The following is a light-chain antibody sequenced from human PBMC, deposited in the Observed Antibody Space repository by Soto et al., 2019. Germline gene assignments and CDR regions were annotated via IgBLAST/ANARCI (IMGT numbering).Light chain of an antibody. CDR3: QQYYSYQLT. J-gene: IGKJ4*01. V-gene: IGKV1-39*01. CDR1: QSISSY. Sequence: DIQMTQSPSSLSASVGDRVTITCRASQSISSYLNWYQQKPGKAPKLLIYAASTLQSGVPSRFSGSGSGTDFTLTISCLQSEDFATYYCQQYYSYQLTFGGGTTVDIK. CDR2: AAS.